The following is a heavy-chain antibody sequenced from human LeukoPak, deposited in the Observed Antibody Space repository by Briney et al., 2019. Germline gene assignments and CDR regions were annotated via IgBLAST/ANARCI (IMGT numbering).Heavy chain of an antibody. CDR2: IKHDGST. V-gene: IGHV4-34*01. Sequence: SETLSLTCAVYGGSFTGYYWSWIRQPPGKGLEWIGGIKHDGSTNYNPSLKSRVTMSLDTSKNQFFLNLNSVTAADTAVYYCARGFSGVVARDWGQGTLVTVSS. CDR3: ARGFSGVVARD. D-gene: IGHD2-15*01. J-gene: IGHJ4*02. CDR1: GGSFTGYY.